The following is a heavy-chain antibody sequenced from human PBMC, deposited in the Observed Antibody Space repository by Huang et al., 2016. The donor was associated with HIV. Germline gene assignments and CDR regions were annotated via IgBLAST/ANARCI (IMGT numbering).Heavy chain of an antibody. CDR3: ATGLGSFDY. CDR1: GFTFSAYW. D-gene: IGHD7-27*01. V-gene: IGHV3-7*01. CDR2: IRQDESEK. Sequence: EVQLVQSGGGLVQPGGSLSLSCAASGFTFSAYWMSWVRQAPGKGLEWVANIRQDESEKYYVDSVKGRFTISRDNAKNSLYLQMNSLRAEDTAVYYCATGLGSFDYWGQGSLVTVSS. J-gene: IGHJ4*02.